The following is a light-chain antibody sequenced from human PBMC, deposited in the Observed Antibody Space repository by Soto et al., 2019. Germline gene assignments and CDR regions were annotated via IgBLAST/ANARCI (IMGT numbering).Light chain of an antibody. J-gene: IGKJ1*01. CDR2: DAS. CDR1: QSISIW. Sequence: DIQMTQSPSTLSASVGDRVTITCRASQSISIWLAWYQQKPGKALKLLIYDASNLESGVPSRFSGSGSGTEFTLTISSLQPDDFATYYCQQYNTYWTFGQGTKVEIK. CDR3: QQYNTYWT. V-gene: IGKV1-5*01.